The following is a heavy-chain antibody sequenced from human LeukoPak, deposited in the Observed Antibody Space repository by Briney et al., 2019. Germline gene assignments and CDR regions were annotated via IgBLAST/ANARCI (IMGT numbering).Heavy chain of an antibody. J-gene: IGHJ6*03. CDR3: ARAPAPEYYDFWSGYPPYYYYMDV. CDR2: IYYSGST. V-gene: IGHV4-59*01. CDR1: GGSISSYY. D-gene: IGHD3-3*01. Sequence: SETLSLTCTVSGGSISSYYWSWIRQPPGKGLEWIGYIYYSGSTNYNPSLKSRVTISVDTSKNQFSLKLSSVTAADTAVYYCARAPAPEYYDFWSGYPPYYYYMDVWGKGTTVTVSS.